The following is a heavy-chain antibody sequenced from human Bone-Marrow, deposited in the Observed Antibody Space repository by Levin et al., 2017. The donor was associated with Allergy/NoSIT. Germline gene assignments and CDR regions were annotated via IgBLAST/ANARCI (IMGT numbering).Heavy chain of an antibody. Sequence: SQTLSLTCTVSGGSVNSATYYFIFLLPPPGKGLEWIGYISSSGNTYYKPSLMSRVTISIHTSKNQFSLKLTSVTPADTAVYYCARDDYSDFTGWVWGQGSLVTVSS. CDR2: ISSSGNT. V-gene: IGHV4-61*01. CDR1: GGSVNSATYY. D-gene: IGHD4-17*01. CDR3: ARDDYSDFTGWV. J-gene: IGHJ4*02.